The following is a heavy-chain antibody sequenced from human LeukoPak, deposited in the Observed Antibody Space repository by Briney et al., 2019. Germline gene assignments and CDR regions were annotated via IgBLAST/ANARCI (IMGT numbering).Heavy chain of an antibody. Sequence: PGGSLRLSCTVSGFTVSSNYMTWVRQAPGKGLEWVSVIYSDGTTYNADSVKGRFTISRDNSKNTVYLQMNSLRVEDTAVYYCARDAGTGDSYYWYFDLWGRGTQVTVSS. CDR2: IYSDGTT. J-gene: IGHJ2*01. CDR3: ARDAGTGDSYYWYFDL. D-gene: IGHD2-21*02. V-gene: IGHV3-53*01. CDR1: GFTVSSNY.